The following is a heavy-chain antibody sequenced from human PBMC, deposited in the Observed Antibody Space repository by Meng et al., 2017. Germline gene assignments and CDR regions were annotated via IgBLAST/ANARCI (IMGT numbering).Heavy chain of an antibody. D-gene: IGHD3-16*01. V-gene: IGHV4-61*01. CDR2: IDYGGST. Sequence: QVQLQQSGAGLLRPSETLSLTCTVSGDSVTVGSHYWSWIRQPPGKGLEWIGYIDYGGSTSYNPSLRSRVTISVDTSNNQFSLKLSSVTAADTAVFYCARTRGDYYFDYWGQGTLVTVSS. J-gene: IGHJ4*02. CDR3: ARTRGDYYFDY. CDR1: GDSVTVGSHY.